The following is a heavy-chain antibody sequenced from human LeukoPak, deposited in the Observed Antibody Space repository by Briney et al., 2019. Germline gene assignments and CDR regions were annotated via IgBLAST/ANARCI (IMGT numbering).Heavy chain of an antibody. D-gene: IGHD3-22*01. CDR2: IRSKTNRYAT. CDR3: TTYDSSGPAFQH. Sequence: PGGSLRLSCAASGFSFSGAGMHWVRQASGKGLEWVGRIRSKTNRYATAYAASGKGRFTMSRDASKNTAYLKMNRLKAEDTAVYYCTTYDSSGPAFQHWGQGTLVTVSS. CDR1: GFSFSGAG. J-gene: IGHJ1*01. V-gene: IGHV3-73*01.